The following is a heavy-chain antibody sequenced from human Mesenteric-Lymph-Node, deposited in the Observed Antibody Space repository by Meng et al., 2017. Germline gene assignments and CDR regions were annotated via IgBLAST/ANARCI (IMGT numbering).Heavy chain of an antibody. CDR3: TTLGYCSGGSCYMSTSYYYYGMDV. J-gene: IGHJ6*02. V-gene: IGHV3-15*01. CDR1: GFSFSDAW. Sequence: GESLKISCAASGFSFSDAWMSWVRQAPGKGLEWVGRVKSKTDGATTDYAAPVKGRFTISRDDSKNTLYLQMNSLKTEDTAVYYCTTLGYCSGGSCYMSTSYYYYGMDVWGQGTTVTVSS. CDR2: VKSKTDGATT. D-gene: IGHD2-15*01.